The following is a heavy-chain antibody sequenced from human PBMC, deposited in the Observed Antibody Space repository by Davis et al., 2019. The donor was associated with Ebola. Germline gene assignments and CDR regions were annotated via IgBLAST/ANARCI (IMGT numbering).Heavy chain of an antibody. CDR1: GGSISSGGYY. D-gene: IGHD2-15*01. J-gene: IGHJ5*02. CDR3: AREGWGYSVDEVHWFDP. V-gene: IGHV4-39*01. CDR2: IYYSGST. Sequence: MPGGSLRLSCTVSGGSISSGGYYWGWIRQPPGKGLEWIGSIYYSGSTYYNPSLKSRVTISVDTSKNQFSLKLSSVTAADTAVYYCAREGWGYSVDEVHWFDPWGQGTLVTVSS.